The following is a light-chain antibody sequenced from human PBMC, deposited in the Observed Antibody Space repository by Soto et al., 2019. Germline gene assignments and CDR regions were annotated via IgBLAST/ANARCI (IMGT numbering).Light chain of an antibody. CDR2: GAS. J-gene: IGKJ4*01. CDR1: QSVSSSY. Sequence: EIVLTQSPGTLSLSPGERATLSCRASQSVSSSYLAWFQHKPGQAPRLLIYGASSRATGIPDRVSGSGSGTDFTLTISRLEPEDFAVYYCQQYGSSPFTFGGGTTVEIK. CDR3: QQYGSSPFT. V-gene: IGKV3-20*01.